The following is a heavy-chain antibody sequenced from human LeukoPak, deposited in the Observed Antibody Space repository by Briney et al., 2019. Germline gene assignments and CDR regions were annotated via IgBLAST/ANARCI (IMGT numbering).Heavy chain of an antibody. CDR3: ANPRGIMITFGGVIVPN. V-gene: IGHV3-23*01. Sequence: GGSLRLSCAASGFTFSSYAMSWVRQAPGKGLEWVSAISGSGDSTYYADSVKGRFTISRDNSKNTLYLQMNSLRAEDTAVYYCANPRGIMITFGGVIVPNWGQGTLVTVSS. CDR2: ISGSGDST. CDR1: GFTFSSYA. J-gene: IGHJ4*02. D-gene: IGHD3-16*02.